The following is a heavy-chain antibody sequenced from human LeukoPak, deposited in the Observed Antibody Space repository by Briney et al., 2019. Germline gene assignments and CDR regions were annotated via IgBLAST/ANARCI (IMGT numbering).Heavy chain of an antibody. CDR3: AREGWIKGYYYYMDV. CDR1: GFTFSSYW. CDR2: IKQDGSEK. J-gene: IGHJ6*03. V-gene: IGHV3-7*01. Sequence: PGGSLRLSCAASGFTFSSYWMSWVRQSPGKGREWVANIKQDGSEKYYVDSVKGRFTISRDNAKNSLYLQMNSLRAEDTAVYYCAREGWIKGYYYYMDVWGKGTTVTVSS. D-gene: IGHD5-12*01.